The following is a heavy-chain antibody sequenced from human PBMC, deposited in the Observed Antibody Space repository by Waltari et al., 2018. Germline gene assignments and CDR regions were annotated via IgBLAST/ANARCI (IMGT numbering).Heavy chain of an antibody. Sequence: QVQLVQSGAEVKKPGASVKVSCKASGYTFTNYAIQWVRRAPGQRLEWMGWINAGNGDKRYSQEFQGRVTITRDTSANTAYMELSSLRSEDMAVYYCARGRWSAPPVGYYLDVWGKGTTVTVSS. D-gene: IGHD2-8*01. CDR1: GYTFTNYA. CDR3: ARGRWSAPPVGYYLDV. J-gene: IGHJ6*03. CDR2: INAGNGDK. V-gene: IGHV1-3*03.